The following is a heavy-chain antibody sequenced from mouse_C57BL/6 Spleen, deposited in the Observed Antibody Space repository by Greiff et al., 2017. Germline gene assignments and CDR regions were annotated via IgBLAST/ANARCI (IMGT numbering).Heavy chain of an antibody. CDR2: IYPRDGST. CDR3: ARADYYGSSPWYFDV. CDR1: GYTFTSYD. J-gene: IGHJ1*03. Sequence: QVQLQQSGPELVKPGASVKLSCKASGYTFTSYDINWVKQRPGQGLEWIGWIYPRDGSTKYNEKFKGKATLTVDTSSSTAYMELHSLTSEDSAVYVCARADYYGSSPWYFDVWGTGTTVTVSS. V-gene: IGHV1-85*01. D-gene: IGHD1-1*01.